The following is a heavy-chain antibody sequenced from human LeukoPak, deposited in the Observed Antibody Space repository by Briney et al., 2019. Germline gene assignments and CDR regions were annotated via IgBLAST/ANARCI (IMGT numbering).Heavy chain of an antibody. V-gene: IGHV3-74*01. Sequence: GGSLRLSCAASGFTFSSYWMHWVRQAPGKGLVWVSRINSDGSSTSYADSVKGRFTISRDNSKSTLYLQMNSLRADDTAIYYCAKSFGDPDYWGQGTLVTVSS. CDR3: AKSFGDPDY. D-gene: IGHD3-10*01. J-gene: IGHJ4*02. CDR2: INSDGSST. CDR1: GFTFSSYW.